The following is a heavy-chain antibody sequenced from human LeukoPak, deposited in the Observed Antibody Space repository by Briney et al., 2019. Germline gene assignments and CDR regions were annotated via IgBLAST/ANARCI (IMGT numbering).Heavy chain of an antibody. V-gene: IGHV3-23*01. D-gene: IGHD6-19*01. Sequence: GGSLRLSCAASGVTFSTYPMAWVRQGPGKGLEWISSISGSGTSTFYADSVKGRFAISRDNSKNTLYLQMNSPRAEDTAVYYCAKFGYSSGPFDYWGQGTLVTVSS. CDR3: AKFGYSSGPFDY. CDR2: ISGSGTST. CDR1: GVTFSTYP. J-gene: IGHJ4*02.